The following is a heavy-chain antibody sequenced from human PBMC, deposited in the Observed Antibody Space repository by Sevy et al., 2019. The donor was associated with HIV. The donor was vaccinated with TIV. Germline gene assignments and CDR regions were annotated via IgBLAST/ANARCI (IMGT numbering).Heavy chain of an antibody. CDR1: GYLFTDYG. CDR3: ARDAVGARHFDF. V-gene: IGHV1-18*01. J-gene: IGHJ4*02. D-gene: IGHD1-26*01. Sequence: ASVKVSCKTSGYLFTDYGINWVRQAPGQGLEWMGWSSVANHFRNYAERFQARLIMTTDRFTTTSYMELTNLRSDDTAVYYCARDAVGARHFDFWGQGALVTVSS. CDR2: SSVANHFR.